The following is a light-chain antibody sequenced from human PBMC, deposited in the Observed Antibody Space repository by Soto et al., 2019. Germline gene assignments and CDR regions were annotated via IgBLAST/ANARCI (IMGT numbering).Light chain of an antibody. CDR1: SSDIGGYNY. J-gene: IGLJ2*01. V-gene: IGLV2-14*01. CDR3: SSYTTSTTLIV. Sequence: QSVLTQPASVSGSPGQSITISCTGTSSDIGGYNYVSWYQQHPGKAPKLMIYEVNNRPSGVSNRFSGSKSGNTASLTISGLQAEDEADYYCSSYTTSTTLIVFGGGPKVTVL. CDR2: EVN.